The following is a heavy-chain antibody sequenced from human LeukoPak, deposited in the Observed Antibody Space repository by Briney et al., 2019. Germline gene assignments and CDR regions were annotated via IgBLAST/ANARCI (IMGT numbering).Heavy chain of an antibody. V-gene: IGHV4-59*01. CDR1: GGSISSYY. Sequence: PSETLSLTCTVSGGSISSYYWSWIRQPPGKGLEWIGYIYYSGSTNYNPSLKSRVTISVDTSKNQFSLKLSSVTAADTAVYYCARGGSYVIGDVFDIWGKGKMVTVSS. CDR3: ARGGSYVIGDVFDI. CDR2: IYYSGST. D-gene: IGHD2-2*01. J-gene: IGHJ3*02.